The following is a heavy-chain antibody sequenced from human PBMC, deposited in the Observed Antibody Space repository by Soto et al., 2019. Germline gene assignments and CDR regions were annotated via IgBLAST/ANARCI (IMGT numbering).Heavy chain of an antibody. CDR2: ITAYNGNT. CDR1: GDTFTRHG. CDR3: ARGAFCGGAPGCRDMDV. Sequence: ASVKVSCKASGDTFTRHGLTWVRQAPGQGPEWMGRITAYNGNTNYAQKLQGRVTMTTDTSTSTAYMELRSLRSDDTAVYYCARGAFCGGAPGCRDMDVWGQGTTVTVSS. J-gene: IGHJ6*02. D-gene: IGHD2-21*01. V-gene: IGHV1-18*04.